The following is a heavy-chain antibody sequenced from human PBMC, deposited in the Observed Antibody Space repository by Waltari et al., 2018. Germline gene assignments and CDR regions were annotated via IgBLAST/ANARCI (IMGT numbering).Heavy chain of an antibody. Sequence: QVNLVESGGGVVQPGGSRRLSCATSGFTLSSFGMQWVRQAPGKGLEWVALIWFDGSDKFYADSVRGRFTISRDNSARTLYLDMDSLRLDDTAMYYCAKDAFGNTYLDFWGQGTLVTVSS. J-gene: IGHJ4*02. V-gene: IGHV3-30*02. D-gene: IGHD2-2*02. CDR1: GFTLSSFG. CDR3: AKDAFGNTYLDF. CDR2: IWFDGSDK.